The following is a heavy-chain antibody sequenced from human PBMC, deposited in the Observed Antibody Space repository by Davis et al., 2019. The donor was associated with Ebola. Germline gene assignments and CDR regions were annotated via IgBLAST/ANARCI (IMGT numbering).Heavy chain of an antibody. CDR2: IYYNGNT. V-gene: IGHV4-30-4*01. Sequence: MPSETLSLTCTVSGGSISSGDYYWSWIRQPPGKGLEWIGYIYYNGNTYYNPSLRSRVTISVDTSKNQFSLKLSSVTAADTAVYYCARGRQSYYYYYMDVWGKGTTVTVSS. CDR3: ARGRQSYYYYYMDV. CDR1: GGSISSGDYY. D-gene: IGHD1-1*01. J-gene: IGHJ6*03.